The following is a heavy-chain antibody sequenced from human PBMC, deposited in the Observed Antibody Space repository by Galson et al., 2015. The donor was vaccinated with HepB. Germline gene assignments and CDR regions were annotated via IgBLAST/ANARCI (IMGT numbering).Heavy chain of an antibody. D-gene: IGHD3-16*02. J-gene: IGHJ4*02. V-gene: IGHV1-18*01. CDR2: ISSYNGNT. Sequence: SVKVSCKASGYTFTNYGISWVRQAPGQGPEWMGWISSYNGNTNYAQNLQGRVTMTTDTSTNMAYMELRSLRSDDTAVYYCARGRRLGELSSFDYWGQGTLVTVSS. CDR1: GYTFTNYG. CDR3: ARGRRLGELSSFDY.